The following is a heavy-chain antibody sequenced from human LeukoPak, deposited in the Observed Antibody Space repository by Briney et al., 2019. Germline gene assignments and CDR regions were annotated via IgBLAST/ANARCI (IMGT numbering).Heavy chain of an antibody. CDR3: ARAGAYHFDN. Sequence: GGSLRLSCAASGFTFSGYWMHWVRQAPGKGLAWVSVIRSDGSITTYADSVKGRFTISRDTAKNTLYLQMNSLRAEDTAVYYCARAGAYHFDNWGQGTLVTVSS. J-gene: IGHJ4*02. CDR1: GFTFSGYW. CDR2: IRSDGSIT. V-gene: IGHV3-74*01. D-gene: IGHD3-16*01.